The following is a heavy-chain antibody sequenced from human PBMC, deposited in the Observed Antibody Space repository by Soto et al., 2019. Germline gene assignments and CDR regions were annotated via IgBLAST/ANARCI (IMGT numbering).Heavy chain of an antibody. CDR1: GFTFSSYT. Sequence: GGSLRLSCAASGFTFSSYTMNWVRQAPGKGLEWVSSIGSTSYYIYYADSVKGRFTISRDNAKNSLYLQMNSLRAEDTAVYYCARDSSSSSWSDWGQGTLVTVSS. D-gene: IGHD6-13*01. V-gene: IGHV3-21*01. J-gene: IGHJ4*02. CDR2: IGSTSYYI. CDR3: ARDSSSSSWSD.